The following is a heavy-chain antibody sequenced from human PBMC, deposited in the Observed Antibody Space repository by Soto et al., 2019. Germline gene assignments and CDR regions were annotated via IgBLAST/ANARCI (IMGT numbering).Heavy chain of an antibody. CDR2: IKPDGSAT. V-gene: IGHV3-7*01. CDR3: ARAGYCGPGCYYYFDY. D-gene: IGHD2-21*02. J-gene: IGHJ4*02. CDR1: GFTFGSYW. Sequence: EVQLVEYGGGLVQPGGSLRLSCAVSGFTFGSYWMNWVRLIPGKGLEWVAYIKPDGSATYYVDSVKGRFTISRDNAKNSQYLQMNSLRVEDTSVYYCARAGYCGPGCYYYFDYWGQGTLVTVSS.